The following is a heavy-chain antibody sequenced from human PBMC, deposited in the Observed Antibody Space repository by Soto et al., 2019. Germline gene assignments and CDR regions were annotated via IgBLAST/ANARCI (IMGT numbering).Heavy chain of an antibody. CDR1: GFTFSSYW. Sequence: EVQLVESGGGLVQPGGSLRLSCAASGFTFSSYWWSWVRQAPGKGLEWVANIKQDGSEKNYVDLVKGRFTISRDNAKNSLYLQMNSLRAEDTAVYYCARVRTPFKYYFDYWGQGTLVTVSS. V-gene: IGHV3-7*01. CDR3: ARVRTPFKYYFDY. CDR2: IKQDGSEK. J-gene: IGHJ4*02.